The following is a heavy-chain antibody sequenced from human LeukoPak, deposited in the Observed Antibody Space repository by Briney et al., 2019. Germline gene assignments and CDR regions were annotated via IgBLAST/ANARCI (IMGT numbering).Heavy chain of an antibody. CDR1: GGSISSGSYY. Sequence: SETLSLTCTVSGGSISSGSYYWSWIRQPAGKGLEWIGRIYTSGSTNYNPSLKSRVTISVDTSKNQFSLKLSSVTAADTAVYYCARGGMQLDAFDIWAKGQWSPSLQ. CDR2: IYTSGST. J-gene: IGHJ3*02. CDR3: ARGGMQLDAFDI. D-gene: IGHD1-1*01. V-gene: IGHV4-61*02.